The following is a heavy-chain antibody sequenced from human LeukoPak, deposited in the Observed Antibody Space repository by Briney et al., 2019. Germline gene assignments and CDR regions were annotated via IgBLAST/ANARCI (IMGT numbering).Heavy chain of an antibody. CDR3: RRGHWDDHA. D-gene: IGHD7-27*01. CDR1: GFTFTDYW. CDR2: VTQDGGEN. V-gene: IGHV3-7*01. Sequence: PGGSLRLSCAASGFTFTDYWMNWVRQAPGKGLEWVASVTQDGGENHYVDSAKGRFTISRDNAKNSLYLQMSSLRAEDTAVYWCRRGHWDDHAWGQGTLVSVS. J-gene: IGHJ5*02.